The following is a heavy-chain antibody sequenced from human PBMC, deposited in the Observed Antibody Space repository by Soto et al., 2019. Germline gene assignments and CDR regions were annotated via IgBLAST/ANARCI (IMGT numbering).Heavy chain of an antibody. CDR1: GFSFTTYV. CDR3: AKGPLAIVGTTLPRDAFNI. D-gene: IGHD1-26*01. CDR2: ISHDGSYK. Sequence: GGSLRLSCAASGFSFTTYVMHWVHQAPGKGLEWVAVISHDGSYKYYGDAVKGRFTISRDTSKNAVYLEMNSLRPEDTAVYYCAKGPLAIVGTTLPRDAFNIWGQGTMVTVSS. J-gene: IGHJ3*02. V-gene: IGHV3-30*18.